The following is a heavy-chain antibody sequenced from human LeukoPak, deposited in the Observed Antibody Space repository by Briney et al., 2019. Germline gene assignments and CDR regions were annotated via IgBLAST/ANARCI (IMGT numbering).Heavy chain of an antibody. D-gene: IGHD2-15*01. Sequence: SETLSLTCTVSGGSISSGSYYWGWIRQPPGKGLDWIGSIYYSGSTYYNPSLKSRVSISVDTSKNQFSLKLSSVTAADTAVYYCARHWPRYCSGCSCYSVPDYWGQGTLVTVSS. V-gene: IGHV4-39*07. J-gene: IGHJ4*02. CDR1: GGSISSGSYY. CDR2: IYYSGST. CDR3: ARHWPRYCSGCSCYSVPDY.